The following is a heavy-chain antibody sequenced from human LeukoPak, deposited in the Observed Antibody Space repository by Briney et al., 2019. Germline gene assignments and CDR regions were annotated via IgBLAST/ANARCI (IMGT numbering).Heavy chain of an antibody. Sequence: SVKVSCKASGGTFSSYTISWVRQAPGQGLEWMGRIIPILGTANYAQRFQGRVTITADKSTSTAYMELSSLRSEDTAVYYCARGDDSSGYYHFDYWGQGTLVTVSS. D-gene: IGHD3-22*01. CDR2: IIPILGTA. V-gene: IGHV1-69*08. CDR1: GGTFSSYT. J-gene: IGHJ4*02. CDR3: ARGDDSSGYYHFDY.